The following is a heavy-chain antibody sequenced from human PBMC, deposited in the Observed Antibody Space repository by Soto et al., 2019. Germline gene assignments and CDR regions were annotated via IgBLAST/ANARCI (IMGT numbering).Heavy chain of an antibody. CDR2: MNPNSGNT. D-gene: IGHD3-16*01. CDR3: ATLITFGGVPDY. CDR1: GYTFTSYD. J-gene: IGHJ4*02. V-gene: IGHV1-8*01. Sequence: QVQLVQSGAEVKKPGASVKVSCKASGYTFTSYDINWVRQATGQGIEWMGWMNPNSGNTGYAQKFQCRVTMTRNTSISTDYMELSSLRSEDTAVYYCATLITFGGVPDYWSQGTLVTVSS.